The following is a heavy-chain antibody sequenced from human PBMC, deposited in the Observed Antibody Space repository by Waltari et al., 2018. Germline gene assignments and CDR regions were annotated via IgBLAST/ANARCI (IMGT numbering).Heavy chain of an antibody. CDR1: GYTFTGYY. V-gene: IGHV1-2*02. J-gene: IGHJ3*02. D-gene: IGHD2-21*01. Sequence: QVQLVQSGAEVKKPGASVKVSCKASGYTFTGYYMHWVRQAPGQGLEWMGWINPNGGGTNYAQKFQGRVTMTRDTSISTAYMELSRLRSDDTAVYYCARITDVVSGAFDIWGQGTMVTVSS. CDR2: INPNGGGT. CDR3: ARITDVVSGAFDI.